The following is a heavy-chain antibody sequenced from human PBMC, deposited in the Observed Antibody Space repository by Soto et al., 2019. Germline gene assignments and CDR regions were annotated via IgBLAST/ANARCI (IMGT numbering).Heavy chain of an antibody. V-gene: IGHV3-23*01. Sequence: EVQLLESGGGLVQPGGSLRLSCAASGFTFSSYAMSWVREAPGKGLEWVAAISGSGGSTYYADSVKRRFTISRDNSKNTLDLQINTMRTEDTAVYYCAKVRRTMVGGVIIRSAFDPWGQGTLVTVSS. CDR3: AKVRRTMVGGVIIRSAFDP. CDR1: GFTFSSYA. J-gene: IGHJ5*02. CDR2: ISGSGGST. D-gene: IGHD3-10*01.